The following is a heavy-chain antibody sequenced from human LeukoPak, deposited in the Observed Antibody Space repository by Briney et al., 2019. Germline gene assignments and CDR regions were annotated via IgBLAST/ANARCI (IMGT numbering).Heavy chain of an antibody. CDR1: GFTFSDYY. CDR3: ARGEYDYVWGSYRYTGDWFDP. V-gene: IGHV3-11*01. Sequence: GGSLRLSCAASGFTFSDYYMSWIRQAPGKGLEWVSYISSSGSTIYYADSVKGRFTISRDNAKNSLYLQMNSLRAEDTAVYYCARGEYDYVWGSYRYTGDWFDPWGQGTLVTVSS. D-gene: IGHD3-16*02. CDR2: ISSSGSTI. J-gene: IGHJ5*02.